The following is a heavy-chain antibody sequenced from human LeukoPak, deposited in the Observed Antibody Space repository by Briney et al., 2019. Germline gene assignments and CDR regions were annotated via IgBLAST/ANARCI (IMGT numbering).Heavy chain of an antibody. J-gene: IGHJ3*02. Sequence: SVKVSCTASGGTFRSYAISWVRQAPGQGLEWMGGIIPIFGTANYAQKFQGRVTITADESTSTAYMELSSLRSEDTAVYYCARESRQLGDAFDIWGQGTMVTVSS. CDR1: GGTFRSYA. CDR3: ARESRQLGDAFDI. D-gene: IGHD6-6*01. V-gene: IGHV1-69*13. CDR2: IIPIFGTA.